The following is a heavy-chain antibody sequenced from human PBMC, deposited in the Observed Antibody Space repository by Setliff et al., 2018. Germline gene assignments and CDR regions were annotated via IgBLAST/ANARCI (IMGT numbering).Heavy chain of an antibody. V-gene: IGHV1-18*04. J-gene: IGHJ4*02. D-gene: IGHD2-8*01. CDR2: ISVYTGNT. CDR3: SRLVRYCSKTTCQTASGAEL. Sequence: ASVKVSCKASGYTFSNYGITWVRQAPGQGLEWMGWISVYTGNTNYAPKLQGRVTMTTDASTSTAYMELRGLTSDDTAVYYCSRLVRYCSKTTCQTASGAELWGQGTLVTVAS. CDR1: GYTFSNYG.